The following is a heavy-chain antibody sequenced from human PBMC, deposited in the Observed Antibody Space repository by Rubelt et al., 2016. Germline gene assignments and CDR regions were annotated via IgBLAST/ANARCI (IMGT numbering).Heavy chain of an antibody. Sequence: QVQLVESGGGVVQPGRSLRLSCAASGFIFRSYGMYWVRQAPGKGLEWVAVIWYDGSNKYYADSVKGRFTISRDNSKNTLYLQMNSLGAEDTAGYYGARDRNGLRPPGVGGMDVWGQGTTVTVSS. D-gene: IGHD5-12*01. J-gene: IGHJ6*02. CDR3: ARDRNGLRPPGVGGMDV. CDR2: IWYDGSNK. CDR1: GFIFRSYG. V-gene: IGHV3-33*01.